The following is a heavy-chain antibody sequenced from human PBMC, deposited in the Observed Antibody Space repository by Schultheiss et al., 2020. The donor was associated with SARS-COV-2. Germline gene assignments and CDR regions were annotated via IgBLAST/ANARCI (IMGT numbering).Heavy chain of an antibody. V-gene: IGHV3-23*01. CDR3: AKGRYYYYGMDV. J-gene: IGHJ6*02. CDR1: GFTFSSYA. Sequence: GESLKISCAASGFTFSSYAMSWVRQAPGKGLEWVSAISGSGGSTYYADSVKGRFTISRDNSKNTLYLQMNSLRAEDTAVYYCAKGRYYYYGMDVWGQGTTVTVSS. CDR2: ISGSGGST.